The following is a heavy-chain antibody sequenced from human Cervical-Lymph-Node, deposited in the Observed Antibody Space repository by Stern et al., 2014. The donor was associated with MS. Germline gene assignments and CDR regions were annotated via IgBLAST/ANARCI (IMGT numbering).Heavy chain of an antibody. J-gene: IGHJ5*02. CDR1: GGSISSGGYY. V-gene: IGHV4-31*03. D-gene: IGHD3-22*01. CDR3: AREAVVRTFNWFDP. Sequence: QVQLQESGPGLVKPSQTLSLTCTVSGGSISSGGYYWSWIRQHPGKGLEWIGYIYFSGSTYYNPSLKSRVTISVDSSKNQFSLKLSSVTAADTAVYYCAREAVVRTFNWFDPWGQGTLVTVSS. CDR2: IYFSGST.